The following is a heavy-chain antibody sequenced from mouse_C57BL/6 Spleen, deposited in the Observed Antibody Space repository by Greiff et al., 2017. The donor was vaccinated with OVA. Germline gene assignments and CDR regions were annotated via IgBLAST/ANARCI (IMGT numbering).Heavy chain of an antibody. Sequence: QVQLKQPGAELVRPGSSVKLSCRASGYTFTSYWMHWVKQRPIQGLEWIGNIDPSDSETHYNQKFKDKATLTVDKSSSTAYMQLSSLTSEDSAVYYCAREGVGGSRNFDYWGQGTTLTVSS. CDR3: AREGVGGSRNFDY. CDR2: IDPSDSET. CDR1: GYTFTSYW. J-gene: IGHJ2*01. V-gene: IGHV1-52*01. D-gene: IGHD1-1*01.